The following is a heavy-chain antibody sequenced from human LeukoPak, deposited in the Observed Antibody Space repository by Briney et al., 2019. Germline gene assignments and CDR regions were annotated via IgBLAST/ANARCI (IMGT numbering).Heavy chain of an antibody. D-gene: IGHD6-19*01. CDR1: GFTFSSYW. J-gene: IGHJ4*02. CDR2: MNQDGSEK. Sequence: GGSLGLSCAASGFTFSSYWMSWVRQAPGKGLERVANMNQDGSEKYYVDSVKGRFTISRDNAENSLYLQMNSLRAEDTAVYYCARDDSGPDYWGQGTLVTVSS. V-gene: IGHV3-7*01. CDR3: ARDDSGPDY.